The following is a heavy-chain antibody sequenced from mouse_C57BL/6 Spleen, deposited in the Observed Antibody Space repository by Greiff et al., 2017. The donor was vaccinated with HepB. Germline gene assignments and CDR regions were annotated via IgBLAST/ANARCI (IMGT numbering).Heavy chain of an antibody. CDR2: INYDGSST. V-gene: IGHV5-16*01. CDR3: ARGDYYGSSPFAY. D-gene: IGHD1-1*01. Sequence: EVQLVESEGGLVQPGSSMKLSCTASGFTFSDYYMAWVRQVPEKGLEWVANINYDGSSTYYLDSLKSRFIISRDNAKNILYLQMSSLKSEDTATYCCARGDYYGSSPFAYWGQGTLVTVSA. J-gene: IGHJ3*01. CDR1: GFTFSDYY.